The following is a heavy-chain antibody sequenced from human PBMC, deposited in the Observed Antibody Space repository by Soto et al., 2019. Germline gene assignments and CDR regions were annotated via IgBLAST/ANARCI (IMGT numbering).Heavy chain of an antibody. Sequence: QVQLQESGPGRVKPSQTLSLTCTVSGGSINSGGYCWSWIRQHPGKGLDWIGCISYGGSTSYNPYPKSRVTIAVDTPQNQFSLELTPVPHADRAVYYCSRGILVWGQGALITVSS. CDR2: ISYGGST. V-gene: IGHV4-31*03. J-gene: IGHJ4*02. CDR1: GGSINSGGYC. CDR3: SRGILV. D-gene: IGHD5-18*01.